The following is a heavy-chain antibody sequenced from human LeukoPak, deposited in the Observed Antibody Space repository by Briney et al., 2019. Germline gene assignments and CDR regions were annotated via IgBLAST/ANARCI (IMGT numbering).Heavy chain of an antibody. J-gene: IGHJ4*02. Sequence: GGSLRLSCAASGFTFSSYAMSRVRQAPGKGLEWVSAISGSGGSTYYADSVKGRFTISRDNSKNTLYLQMNSLRAEDTAVYYCAKDQHVVVTAIFDYWGQGTLVTVSS. CDR1: GFTFSSYA. D-gene: IGHD2-21*02. CDR2: ISGSGGST. CDR3: AKDQHVVVTAIFDY. V-gene: IGHV3-23*01.